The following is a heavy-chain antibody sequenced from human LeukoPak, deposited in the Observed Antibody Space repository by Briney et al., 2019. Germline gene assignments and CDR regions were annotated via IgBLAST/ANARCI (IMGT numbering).Heavy chain of an antibody. CDR3: ARGHYNILTGSRYFDY. Sequence: SETLSLTCAVSGASIRSGGHSWSWIRQPPGKGLEWIGNMYNSGSTYYNSSLKSRVTISVDRSKNQFSLKLTSVTAADPAVYYCARGHYNILTGSRYFDYWGQGPLVTVSS. D-gene: IGHD3-9*01. CDR2: MYNSGST. J-gene: IGHJ4*02. CDR1: GASIRSGGHS. V-gene: IGHV4-30-2*01.